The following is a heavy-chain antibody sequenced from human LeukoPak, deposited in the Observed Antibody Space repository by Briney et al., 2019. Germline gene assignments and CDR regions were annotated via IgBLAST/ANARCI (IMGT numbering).Heavy chain of an antibody. D-gene: IGHD6-19*01. CDR3: SNGRTSSGTLQHDY. V-gene: IGHV3-23*01. CDR2: ISDNSGNT. Sequence: GGTLRLSCAASGFTFSSYGMSWVRQAPGQGLEWVSAISDNSGNTYYADSVKGRFTISRDNSENTLYLQMNSLRAEDMALYYCSNGRTSSGTLQHDYWGQGTLVTVSS. CDR1: GFTFSSYG. J-gene: IGHJ4*02.